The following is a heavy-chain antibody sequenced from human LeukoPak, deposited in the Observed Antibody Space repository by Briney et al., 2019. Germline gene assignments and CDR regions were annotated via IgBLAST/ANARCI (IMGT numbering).Heavy chain of an antibody. J-gene: IGHJ4*02. CDR3: TREAKIGSSWYGEDY. CDR2: ISAYNGNT. CDR1: GNTFTSYG. Sequence: ASVKVSCKASGNTFTSYGISWVRQAPGQGLEWMGWISAYNGNTNYAQKLQGRVTMTTDTSTSTAYMELRSLRSDDTAVYYCTREAKIGSSWYGEDYWGQGTLVTVSS. D-gene: IGHD6-13*01. V-gene: IGHV1-18*01.